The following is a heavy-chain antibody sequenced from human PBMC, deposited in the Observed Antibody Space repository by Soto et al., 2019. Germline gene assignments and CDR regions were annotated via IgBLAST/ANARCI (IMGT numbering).Heavy chain of an antibody. J-gene: IGHJ3*02. D-gene: IGHD3-9*01. CDR3: ARSTYYDILTGYYKGDAFDI. CDR1: GYSFTSYW. CDR2: IYPGDSDT. Sequence: GESLKISCKGSGYSFTSYWIGWVRQMPGKGLEWMGIIYPGDSDTRYSPSFQGQVTISADKSTSTAYLQWSSLKASDTAMYYCARSTYYDILTGYYKGDAFDIWGQGTMVTVS. V-gene: IGHV5-51*01.